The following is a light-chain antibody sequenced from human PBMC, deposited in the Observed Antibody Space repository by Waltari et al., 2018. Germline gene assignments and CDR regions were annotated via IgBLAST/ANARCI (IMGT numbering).Light chain of an antibody. Sequence: EIVMTQSPATLSVSPGERATLSCRASQSVSSNLAWYQQKPGQAPRLLIYGASTRATGIPARFRGSWSGTEFTLTSSSMQSEDCAVYDCQQYNNWTPGTFGQGTKVEIK. CDR3: QQYNNWTPGT. V-gene: IGKV3-15*01. CDR2: GAS. CDR1: QSVSSN. J-gene: IGKJ1*01.